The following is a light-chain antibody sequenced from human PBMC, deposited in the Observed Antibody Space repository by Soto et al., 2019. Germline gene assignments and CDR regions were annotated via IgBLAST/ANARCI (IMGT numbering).Light chain of an antibody. CDR3: QQYDNLPPLT. CDR2: AAS. CDR1: QSIANY. J-gene: IGKJ4*01. V-gene: IGKV1-39*01. Sequence: DIQMTQSPSSLSASVGDRVTITCRASQSIANYLNWYQQKPGTAPKLLIFAASSLQSGVPSRLSGSGSGTDFTLTISSLQPEDFATYYCQQYDNLPPLTFGGGTKVDIK.